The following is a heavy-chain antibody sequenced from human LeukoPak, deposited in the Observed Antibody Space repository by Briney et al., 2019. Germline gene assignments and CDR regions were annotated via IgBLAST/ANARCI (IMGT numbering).Heavy chain of an antibody. V-gene: IGHV4-59*08. CDR2: VFYTGST. D-gene: IGHD6-19*01. CDR3: ARTAGRGVDDAFDI. CDR1: GASTIAYY. J-gene: IGHJ3*02. Sequence: SETLSLTCSVSGASTIAYYWSWMRQPPGKGLEWIGYVFYTGSTNYNPSLKSRVTISVDTSKNQFSLRLSSMTAADTAVYYCARTAGRGVDDAFDIWGQGTMVTVSS.